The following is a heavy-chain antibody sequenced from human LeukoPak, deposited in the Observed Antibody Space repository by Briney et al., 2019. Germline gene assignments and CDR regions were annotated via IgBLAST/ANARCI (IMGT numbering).Heavy chain of an antibody. CDR1: GFPFNSFW. V-gene: IGHV3-74*01. CDR2: MNEYSTTI. Sequence: GGSLRLSCAASGFPFNSFWMHWVRQAPGKGLVWVSDMNEYSTTIRYADSVKGRFTISRDNAKSILYLQMNNLRAEDTAMYFCARGGVNPVDHWGQGALVTVSS. D-gene: IGHD1-14*01. CDR3: ARGGVNPVDH. J-gene: IGHJ4*02.